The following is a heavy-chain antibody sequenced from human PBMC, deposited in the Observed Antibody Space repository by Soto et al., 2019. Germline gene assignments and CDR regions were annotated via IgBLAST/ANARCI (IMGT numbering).Heavy chain of an antibody. CDR3: ARHWEQWLAYIDY. CDR2: IYYTRNT. V-gene: IGHV4-39*01. J-gene: IGHJ4*02. Sequence: QLQLQESGPGLVKPSETLSLTCTVSGGSISSGSFYWGWIRQPPGKGLEWIGSIYYTRNTYYNPSLKSRVTISVDSSKNQFSLKLSSVTAADTAVYYCARHWEQWLAYIDYWGQGTLVAVFS. D-gene: IGHD6-19*01. CDR1: GGSISSGSFY.